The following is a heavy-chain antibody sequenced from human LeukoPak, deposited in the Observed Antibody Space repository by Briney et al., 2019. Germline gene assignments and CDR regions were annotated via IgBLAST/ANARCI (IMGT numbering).Heavy chain of an antibody. J-gene: IGHJ4*02. CDR2: INTDGGST. CDR1: GFTFSSYW. CDR3: ARGTAATAGIDY. Sequence: GGSLRLSCAASGFTFSSYWMHWVRQAPGKGLVWVSHINTDGGSTTYGDPAKGRFTTSRDNAKNTLYLQMNSLRVEDTAVYYCARGTAATAGIDYWGQGTLVTVS. D-gene: IGHD6-13*01. V-gene: IGHV3-74*01.